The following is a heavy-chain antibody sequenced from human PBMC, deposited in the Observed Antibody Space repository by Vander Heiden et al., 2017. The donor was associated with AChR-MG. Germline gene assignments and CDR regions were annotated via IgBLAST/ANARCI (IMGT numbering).Heavy chain of an antibody. CDR3: WAIVVVPAAMSEGGMDV. Sequence: EVQLVETGGGLIQPGGSLRLSCAASGFPVSSNYMSWVRQAPGKGLEWVSFIESGGSTYYADSVKGRFTISRDNSKNTLYLQMNSLRAEDTAVYYCWAIVVVPAAMSEGGMDVWGQGTTVTVSS. D-gene: IGHD2-2*01. V-gene: IGHV3-53*02. CDR1: GFPVSSNY. J-gene: IGHJ6*02. CDR2: IESGGST.